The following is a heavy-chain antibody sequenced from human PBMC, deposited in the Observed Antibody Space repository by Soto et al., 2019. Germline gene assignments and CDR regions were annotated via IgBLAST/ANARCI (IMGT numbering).Heavy chain of an antibody. Sequence: PSQTLSLTCAISGDSVSSDSVGWHWIRQSPSRGLEWLGRTYYRSKWNNDNAVSVKSRITINPDTSKNQFSLHLNSVTPEDTAVYYCARSKYYGFDYWGQGTLVTVSS. CDR3: ARSKYYGFDY. J-gene: IGHJ4*02. CDR1: GDSVSSDSVG. V-gene: IGHV6-1*01. D-gene: IGHD3-10*01. CDR2: TYYRSKWNN.